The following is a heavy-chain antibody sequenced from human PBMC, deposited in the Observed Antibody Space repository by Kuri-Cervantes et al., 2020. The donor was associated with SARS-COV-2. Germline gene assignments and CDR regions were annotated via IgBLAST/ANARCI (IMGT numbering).Heavy chain of an antibody. D-gene: IGHD6-6*01. J-gene: IGHJ3*02. CDR1: GFTFGDYA. V-gene: IGHV3-49*03. CDR2: IRSKAYGGTT. Sequence: GESLKISCTASGFTFGDYAMSWFRQAPGKGLEWVGFIRSKAYGGTTEYAASVKGRFTISRDDSKSIAYLQMNSLKTEDTAVYYCARVSSSSSPAFDIWGQGTMVTVSS. CDR3: ARVSSSSSPAFDI.